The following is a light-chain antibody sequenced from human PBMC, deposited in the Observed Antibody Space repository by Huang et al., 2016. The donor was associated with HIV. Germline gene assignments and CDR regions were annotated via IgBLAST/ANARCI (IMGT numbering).Light chain of an antibody. CDR2: AAS. CDR3: QQFHSAPQT. V-gene: IGKV1-NL1*01. Sequence: DIQMTQSPSSLSASVGDRVTITCRASQCITNALAWYQQKPGKAPKLLLYAASRLHSGVPSRFSGSGSGTDYTLTISSLEPEDFATYYCQQFHSAPQTFGQGTKLEI. J-gene: IGKJ2*01. CDR1: QCITNA.